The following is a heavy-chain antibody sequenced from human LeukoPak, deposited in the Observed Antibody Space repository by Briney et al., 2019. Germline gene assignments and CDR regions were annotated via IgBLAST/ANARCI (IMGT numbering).Heavy chain of an antibody. CDR3: VRDELTPYIVGDTKGRTFDI. D-gene: IGHD1-26*01. CDR2: TYYRSKWYN. CDR1: GDSVSSNSAA. J-gene: IGHJ3*02. V-gene: IGHV6-1*01. Sequence: SQTLSLTCAISGDSVSSNSAAWSWIRQSPSRGLEWLGRTYYRSKWYNDYAVSVKSRIIINPDTSKNQFSLQLNSVTPEDTAVYYCVRDELTPYIVGDTKGRTFDIWGQGTMVTVSS.